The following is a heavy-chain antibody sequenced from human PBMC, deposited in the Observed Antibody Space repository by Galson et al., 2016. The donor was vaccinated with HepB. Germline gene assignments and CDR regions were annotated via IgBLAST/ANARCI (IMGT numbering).Heavy chain of an antibody. V-gene: IGHV3-15*01. D-gene: IGHD4/OR15-4a*01. CDR2: IKNKADGGTI. J-gene: IGHJ6*03. CDR1: GFTFAYAW. CDR3: TKVLAYYQYDMDV. Sequence: SLRLSCAASGFTFAYAWMNWVRQAPGKGLEWVGRIKNKADGGTIDYAAPVKGRFTISRDDSKNTLKLQMNSLEIEDTAIYYCTKVLAYYQYDMDVWGRGSTVTVSS.